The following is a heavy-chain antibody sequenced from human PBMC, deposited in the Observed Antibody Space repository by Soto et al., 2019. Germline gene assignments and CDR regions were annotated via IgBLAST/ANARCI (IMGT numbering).Heavy chain of an antibody. J-gene: IGHJ4*02. V-gene: IGHV3-74*01. D-gene: IGHD3-10*01. CDR3: ASGGLGSYLLDS. Sequence: EVQLVESGGGLVQPGGSLRLSCAASGFTFSSYWIHWVRQAPGKGLVWVSRIKGDEDSKDYADSIRGRFTISRDNARNTVYMQMQSLRVEETAVYYCASGGLGSYLLDSWGQGTLVTVSS. CDR1: GFTFSSYW. CDR2: IKGDEDSK.